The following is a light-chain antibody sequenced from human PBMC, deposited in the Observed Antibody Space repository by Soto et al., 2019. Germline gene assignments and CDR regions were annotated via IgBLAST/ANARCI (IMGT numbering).Light chain of an antibody. CDR3: QQYNSWLWT. CDR1: QSVNSRS. V-gene: IGKV3-20*01. J-gene: IGKJ1*01. Sequence: ENVLTQSPGSLPLSPGERATLSCRASQSVNSRSLAWYQQKPGQAPRLLIYGVSTRATGISDRFSGSGSGTEFTLIISSLQSEDSAVYYCQQYNSWLWTFGQGTKVDIK. CDR2: GVS.